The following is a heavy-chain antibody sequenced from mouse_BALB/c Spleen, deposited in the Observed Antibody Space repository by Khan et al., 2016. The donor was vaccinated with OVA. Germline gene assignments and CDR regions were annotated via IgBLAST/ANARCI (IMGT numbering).Heavy chain of an antibody. V-gene: IGHV1S137*01. Sequence: QVQLQQSGPELVRPGVSVKISCKGTGYIFTDYAMHWVKQSHAKSLEWIGLISTYSGNTNYNQKFKGKATMTVDKSSSTAYMELARLTSEDSARYYCDRPAYDGYYDYWGQGTTLTVSS. J-gene: IGHJ2*01. CDR1: GYIFTDYA. D-gene: IGHD2-3*01. CDR2: ISTYSGNT. CDR3: DRPAYDGYYDY.